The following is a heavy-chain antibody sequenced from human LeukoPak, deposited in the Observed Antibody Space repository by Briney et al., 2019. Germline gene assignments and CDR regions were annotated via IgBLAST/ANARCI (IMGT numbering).Heavy chain of an antibody. CDR1: GGSISSGGYY. V-gene: IGHV4-30-2*01. Sequence: SSETLSLTCTVSGGSISSGGYYWSWIRQPPGKGLEWIGYIYHSGSTYYNPSLKSRVTISADRSKNQFSLKLSSVTAADTAVYYCARDREDDYGDYGWFDPWGQGTLVTVSS. D-gene: IGHD4-17*01. CDR3: ARDREDDYGDYGWFDP. CDR2: IYHSGST. J-gene: IGHJ5*02.